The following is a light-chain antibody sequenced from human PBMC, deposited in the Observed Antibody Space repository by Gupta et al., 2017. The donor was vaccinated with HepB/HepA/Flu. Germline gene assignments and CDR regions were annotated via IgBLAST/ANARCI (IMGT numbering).Light chain of an antibody. Sequence: DIVMTQSPDSLAVSLGERATINCKSSQSVLYSSNNKNYLAWYHQKPGQPPKLLIYWASTRESRVPDRFSGSGAMTDFTLTISSLQAEDVAVYYCQQYYSTPLTFGGGTKVEIK. CDR2: WAS. CDR1: QSVLYSSNNKNY. CDR3: QQYYSTPLT. J-gene: IGKJ4*01. V-gene: IGKV4-1*01.